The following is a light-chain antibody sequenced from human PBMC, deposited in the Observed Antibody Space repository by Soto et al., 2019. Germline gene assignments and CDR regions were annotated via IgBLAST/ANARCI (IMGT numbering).Light chain of an antibody. V-gene: IGKV4-1*01. CDR2: WAS. CDR1: RSILYRSDNKNY. J-gene: IGKJ2*01. CDR3: QQYYSSPYT. Sequence: DVVMTQSPDSLAVSLGERATINCRSSRSILYRSDNKNYLAWYQQKPGQPPRLLISWASTRKSGVPDRFSGSESGTDFTLTISSLQAEDVAVYYCQQYYSSPYTFGQGTKLEIK.